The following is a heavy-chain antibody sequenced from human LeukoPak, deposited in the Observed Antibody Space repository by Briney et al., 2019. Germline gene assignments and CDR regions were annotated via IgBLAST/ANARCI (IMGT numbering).Heavy chain of an antibody. D-gene: IGHD3-3*01. CDR1: GFTFSSYA. CDR2: ISYDGGKT. CDR3: ARGFNDFWSGSQLEY. J-gene: IGHJ4*02. V-gene: IGHV3-30-3*01. Sequence: GGSLRLSCAASGFTFSSYAMSWVRQAPGKGLQWLAVISYDGGKTYYADSVEGRFTISRDNSKSTVYLEINSLRSEDTAIYYCARGFNDFWSGSQLEYWGQGTLVTVSS.